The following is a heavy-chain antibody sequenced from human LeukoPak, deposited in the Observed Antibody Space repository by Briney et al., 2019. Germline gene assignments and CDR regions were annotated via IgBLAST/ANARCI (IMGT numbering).Heavy chain of an antibody. CDR2: IYHSGST. Sequence: PSETLSLTCAVSGYSISSGYYWGWIRQPPGKGLEGIGSIYHSGSTYYNPSLKSRVTISVDTSKNQFSLKLSSVTAADTAVYYCAIPYCSSTSCYRMGYDAFDIWGQGTMVTVSS. V-gene: IGHV4-38-2*01. J-gene: IGHJ3*02. D-gene: IGHD2-2*02. CDR3: AIPYCSSTSCYRMGYDAFDI. CDR1: GYSISSGYY.